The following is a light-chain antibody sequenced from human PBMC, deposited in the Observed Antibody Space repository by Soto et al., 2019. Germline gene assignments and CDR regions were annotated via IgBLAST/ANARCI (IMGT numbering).Light chain of an antibody. CDR2: DDS. Sequence: SYELTQPPSVSVAPGQTASITCGGNNIGSKSVHWYQQKPGQAPVLVVYDDSDRPPGVPDRFSGSKSGNTATLTISRVEAGDEADYYCQVWDGGSDHYVFGTGTKLTVL. CDR3: QVWDGGSDHYV. V-gene: IGLV3-21*02. CDR1: NIGSKS. J-gene: IGLJ1*01.